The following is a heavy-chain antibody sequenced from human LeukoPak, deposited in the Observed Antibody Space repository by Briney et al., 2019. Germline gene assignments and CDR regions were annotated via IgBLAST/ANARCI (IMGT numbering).Heavy chain of an antibody. V-gene: IGHV1-69*06. J-gene: IGHJ5*02. CDR1: GGTFSSYA. Sequence: SVKVSCKASGGTFSSYAISWVRQVPGQGLEWMGGIIPIFGTANYAQKFQGRVTITADKSTSTAYMELSSLRSEDTAVYYCAREPPPGLIAARRRNWFDPWGQGTLVTVSS. CDR3: AREPPPGLIAARRRNWFDP. CDR2: IIPIFGTA. D-gene: IGHD6-6*01.